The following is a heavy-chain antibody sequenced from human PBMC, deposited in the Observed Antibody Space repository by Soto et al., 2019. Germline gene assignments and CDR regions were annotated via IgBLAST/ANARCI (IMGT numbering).Heavy chain of an antibody. Sequence: PGGSLRLSCTASGFSFSSYTMNWVRQAPGKGLEWLGRIKSKVGGGTADYVAATKGRFSISRDDLKNMLYLQMNSLKPDDTAVYYCTTLSYLYYDGMDVWGQGTTVTVSS. CDR2: IKSKVGGGTA. CDR1: GFSFSSYT. CDR3: TTLSYLYYDGMDV. J-gene: IGHJ6*02. V-gene: IGHV3-15*01. D-gene: IGHD2-2*01.